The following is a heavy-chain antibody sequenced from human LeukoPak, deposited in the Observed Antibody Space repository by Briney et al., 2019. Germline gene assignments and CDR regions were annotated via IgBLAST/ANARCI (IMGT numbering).Heavy chain of an antibody. CDR2: ISSSSSYI. D-gene: IGHD3-3*01. V-gene: IGHV3-21*01. CDR1: GIIFSSYS. CDR3: AVTYYDFWSGYSH. Sequence: GGSLRLSCAASGIIFSSYSMNCVRQAPGEGLEWVSSISSSSSYIYYADSVKGRFTISRDNAKNSLYLQMNSLRAEDTAVYYCAVTYYDFWSGYSHWGQGTLVTVSS. J-gene: IGHJ4*02.